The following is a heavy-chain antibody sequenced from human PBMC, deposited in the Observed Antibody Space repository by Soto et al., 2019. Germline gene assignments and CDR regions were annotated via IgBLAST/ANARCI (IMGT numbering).Heavy chain of an antibody. CDR3: ARRSTTILEVVVENYYYYDMDV. Sequence: XETLSLTCSVAGCSISSSSYYWGWIRQHPGKGREWFGSIYHSGSTYYNPSLKSRVTISVHTSKSRFSLKLSSVTAEYTVVYYCARRSTTILEVVVENYYYYDMDVWGQGTTVTVSS. CDR2: IYHSGST. CDR1: GCSISSSSYY. D-gene: IGHD3-3*01. V-gene: IGHV4-39*01. J-gene: IGHJ6*02.